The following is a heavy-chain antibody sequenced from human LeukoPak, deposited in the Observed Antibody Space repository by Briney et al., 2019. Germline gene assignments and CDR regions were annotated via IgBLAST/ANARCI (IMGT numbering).Heavy chain of an antibody. J-gene: IGHJ4*02. CDR1: GFTFSHFA. CDR3: AKLKRVGIAPFDD. CDR2: ISGSGNKT. Sequence: LTGGSLRLSCGVSGFTFSHFAMSWVRHAPGKGLQWVSTISGSGNKTYDADFVKGRFTISRDNSKNTLYLQMTGLRAEDTAVYYCAKLKRVGIAPFDDWGQGILVTVSS. D-gene: IGHD3-10*01. V-gene: IGHV3-23*01.